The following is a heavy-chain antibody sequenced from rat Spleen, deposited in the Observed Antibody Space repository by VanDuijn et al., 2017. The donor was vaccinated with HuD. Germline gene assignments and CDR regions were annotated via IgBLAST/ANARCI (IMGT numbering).Heavy chain of an antibody. V-gene: IGHV5S13*01. CDR1: GFTFSNYG. CDR2: ICNGGGRT. CDR3: ARRTMGIFDY. Sequence: EVQLVESGGGLVQPGRSLKLSCAASGFTFSNYGMAWVRQRPTKGLEWVASICNGGGRTYYPDSVKGRVTISRDNAKSNLYLQMDSLRSEDTATYYGARRTMGIFDYWGQGVMVTVSS. D-gene: IGHD1-7*01. J-gene: IGHJ2*01.